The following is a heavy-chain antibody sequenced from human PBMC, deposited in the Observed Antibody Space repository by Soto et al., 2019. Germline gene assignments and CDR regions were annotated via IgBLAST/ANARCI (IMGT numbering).Heavy chain of an antibody. CDR3: AKESPGTVFSVNYFDY. Sequence: PGGSLRLSCAASGFTFSSYAMIWVRQAPGKGLEWVSAISGSGGSTYYADSVKGRFTISRDNSKNTLYLQMNSLRAEDTAVYYCAKESPGTVFSVNYFDYWGQGTLVTVSS. D-gene: IGHD6-13*01. CDR2: ISGSGGST. CDR1: GFTFSSYA. V-gene: IGHV3-23*01. J-gene: IGHJ4*02.